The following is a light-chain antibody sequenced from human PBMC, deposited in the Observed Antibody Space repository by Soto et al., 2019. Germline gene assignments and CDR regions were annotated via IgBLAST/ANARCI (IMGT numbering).Light chain of an antibody. CDR2: GTS. V-gene: IGKV3-15*01. J-gene: IGKJ1*01. Sequence: EIVMTQSPANLSASPGERATVFCRASQSVSSNLAWYQQKPGQPPRLLIYGTSTRATGIPDRFSGRGSGTEFTLTISGLQSEDFAVYYCQQYNHWWAFGQVTKVEIK. CDR3: QQYNHWWA. CDR1: QSVSSN.